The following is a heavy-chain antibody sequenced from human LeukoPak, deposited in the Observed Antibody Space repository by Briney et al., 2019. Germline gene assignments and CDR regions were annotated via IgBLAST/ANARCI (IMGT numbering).Heavy chain of an antibody. CDR2: IYYSGST. D-gene: IGHD1-7*01. J-gene: IGHJ6*02. Sequence: SETLSLTCTVSGGSISSYYWSWIRQPPGKGLEWIGYIYYSGSTNYNPSLKSRVTISVDTSKNQFSLKLSSVTAADTAVYYRARDNWNYGSSMDVWGQGTTVTVS. CDR3: ARDNWNYGSSMDV. CDR1: GGSISSYY. V-gene: IGHV4-59*01.